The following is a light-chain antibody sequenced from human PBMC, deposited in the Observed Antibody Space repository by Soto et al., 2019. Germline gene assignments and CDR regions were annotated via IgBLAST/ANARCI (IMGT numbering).Light chain of an antibody. Sequence: EIVLTQSPATLSLSPGERAALSCRASPGVGRFLAWYQQKPGQAPRLLIYDASTRATGIPARFSGSGSGTDFTLAINNLEPEDFAVYSCQQRSGWPLTFGGGTKVEIK. CDR3: QQRSGWPLT. CDR1: PGVGRF. CDR2: DAS. V-gene: IGKV3-11*01. J-gene: IGKJ4*01.